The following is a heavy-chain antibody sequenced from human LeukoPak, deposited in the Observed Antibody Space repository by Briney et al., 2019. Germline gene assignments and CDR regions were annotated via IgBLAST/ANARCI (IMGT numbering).Heavy chain of an antibody. CDR1: GGSISSYY. CDR3: ARGSRRGTNY. CDR2: INHSGST. V-gene: IGHV4-34*01. D-gene: IGHD3-16*01. Sequence: SETLSLTCTVSGGSISSYYWSWIRQPPGKGLEWIGEINHSGSTNYNPSLKSRVTISVDTSKNQFSLKLSSVTAADTAVYYCARGSRRGTNYWGQGTLVTVSS. J-gene: IGHJ4*02.